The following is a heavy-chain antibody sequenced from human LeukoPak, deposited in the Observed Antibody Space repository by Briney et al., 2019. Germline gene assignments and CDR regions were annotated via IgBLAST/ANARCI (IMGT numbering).Heavy chain of an antibody. V-gene: IGHV1-18*01. D-gene: IGHD2-2*01. J-gene: IGHJ5*02. CDR3: ARAVGPIVVVPAAMGSAVSWFDP. CDR1: GYTFTSYG. CDR2: ISAYNGNT. Sequence: ASVKVSCKASGYTFTSYGISWVRQAPGQGLEWMGWISAYNGNTNYAQKLQGRVTMTTDTSTSTAYMELRSLRSDDTAVYYCARAVGPIVVVPAAMGSAVSWFDPWGQGTLVTVSS.